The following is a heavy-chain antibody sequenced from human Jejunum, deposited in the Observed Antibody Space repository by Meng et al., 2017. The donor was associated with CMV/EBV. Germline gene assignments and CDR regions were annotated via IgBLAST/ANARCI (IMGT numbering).Heavy chain of an antibody. D-gene: IGHD2-8*01. V-gene: IGHV3-23*01. J-gene: IGHJ4*02. Sequence: SLKFSCAASGFTFSSHSMSWVRQAPGKGLEWVSAISGSDGSTHYADSVKGRFTISRDNSKNTLYLQMNSLRAEDTAVYYCARLTDFWGQGTLVTVSS. CDR3: ARLTDF. CDR2: ISGSDGST. CDR1: GFTFSSHS.